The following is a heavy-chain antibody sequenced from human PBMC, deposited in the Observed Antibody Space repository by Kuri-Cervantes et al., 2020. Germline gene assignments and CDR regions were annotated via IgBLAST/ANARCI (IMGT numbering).Heavy chain of an antibody. Sequence: GGSLRLSCQGSGYNFANYWIGWVRQMPGKGLEWMGIIYPGDSDTRYSPSFQGQVTISADKSINTAYLQWSSLKASDTAMYYCARQELGSYYAWEGRWFDPWGQGTLVTVSS. CDR2: IYPGDSDT. D-gene: IGHD1-26*01. V-gene: IGHV5-51*01. J-gene: IGHJ5*02. CDR3: ARQELGSYYAWEGRWFDP. CDR1: GYNFANYW.